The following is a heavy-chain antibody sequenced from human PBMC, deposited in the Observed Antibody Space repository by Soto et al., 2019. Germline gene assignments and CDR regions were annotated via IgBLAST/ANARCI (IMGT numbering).Heavy chain of an antibody. J-gene: IGHJ6*02. CDR3: ARDGRGYSYGYGIYGMDV. CDR1: GYTLTELS. D-gene: IGHD5-18*01. Sequence: ASVKVSCKVSGYTLTELSMHWVRQAPGKGLEWMGGFDPEDGETIYAQKFQGWVTMTRDTSISTAYMELSRLRSDDTAVYYCARDGRGYSYGYGIYGMDVWGQGTTVTVSS. V-gene: IGHV1-24*01. CDR2: FDPEDGET.